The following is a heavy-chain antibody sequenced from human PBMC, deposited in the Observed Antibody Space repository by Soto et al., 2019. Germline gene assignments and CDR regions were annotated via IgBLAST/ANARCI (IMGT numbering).Heavy chain of an antibody. J-gene: IGHJ4*02. CDR1: GGTFSSYA. CDR3: ATSRALYRSGWFDY. V-gene: IGHV1-69*13. D-gene: IGHD6-19*01. CDR2: IIPIFGTA. Sequence: ASVKVSCKASGGTFSSYAISWVRQAPGQGLEWMGGIIPIFGTANYAQKFQGRVTITADESTSTAYMELSSLRSEDTAVYYCATSRALYRSGWFDYWGQGTLVTVSS.